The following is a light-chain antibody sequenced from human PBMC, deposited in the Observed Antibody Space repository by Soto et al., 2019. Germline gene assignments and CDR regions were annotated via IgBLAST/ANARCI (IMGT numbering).Light chain of an antibody. Sequence: EIGLTQSPGTLYLSPGERATLSCRASQSVSSSYLAWYQQKPGQAPRLLIYGASSRATGIPDRFSGSGSGTDFTLTISRLEPEDFAVYYCQQYGSSLLTFGGGTKVDSK. CDR3: QQYGSSLLT. CDR2: GAS. J-gene: IGKJ4*01. CDR1: QSVSSSY. V-gene: IGKV3-20*01.